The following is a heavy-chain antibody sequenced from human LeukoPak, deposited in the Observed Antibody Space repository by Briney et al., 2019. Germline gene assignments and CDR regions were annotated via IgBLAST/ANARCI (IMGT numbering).Heavy chain of an antibody. CDR2: ISYDGSNK. D-gene: IGHD3-3*01. CDR3: ARVKSPSITIFGVVIIFDP. Sequence: GGSLRLSCAASGFTFSDYAMHWVRQAPGKGLEWVAVISYDGSNKYYAESVKGRFTISRDNSKNTLYLQMSSLRAEDTAVYYCARVKSPSITIFGVVIIFDPWGQGTLVTVSS. V-gene: IGHV3-30*14. CDR1: GFTFSDYA. J-gene: IGHJ5*02.